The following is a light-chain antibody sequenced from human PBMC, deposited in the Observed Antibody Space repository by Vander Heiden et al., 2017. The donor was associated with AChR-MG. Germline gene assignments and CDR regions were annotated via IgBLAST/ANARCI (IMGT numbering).Light chain of an antibody. CDR3: QVWDTRALSGV. CDR1: NIETKS. Sequence: SYVLTQPPSVSVPPGQTATITCGGNNIETKSVHWYQQKPDQAPVLVVHDDSARPSGIPERFSGSNSGNTATLTISRVEAGDEADYYCQVWDTRALSGVFGGGTKLTGL. CDR2: DDS. J-gene: IGLJ3*02. V-gene: IGLV3-21*02.